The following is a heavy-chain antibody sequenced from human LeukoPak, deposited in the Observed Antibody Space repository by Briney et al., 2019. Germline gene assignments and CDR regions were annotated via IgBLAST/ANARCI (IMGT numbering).Heavy chain of an antibody. Sequence: GGSLRLSCAASGFAFNVYAMSWLRQPPGKGLEWISTINANSGTTSYAASVRGRFSISRDNSKSTLYLQLSTLRADDTATYYCAKPISGGLAVTADWFHPWGQGTLVVVSS. CDR1: GFAFNVYA. CDR3: AKPISGGLAVTADWFHP. J-gene: IGHJ5*01. V-gene: IGHV3-23*01. D-gene: IGHD6-19*01. CDR2: INANSGTT.